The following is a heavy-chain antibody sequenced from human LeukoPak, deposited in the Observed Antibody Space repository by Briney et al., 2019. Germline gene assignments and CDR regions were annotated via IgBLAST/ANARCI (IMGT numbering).Heavy chain of an antibody. CDR1: GGTFSSYA. D-gene: IGHD3-10*01. J-gene: IGHJ6*03. V-gene: IGHV1-69*01. CDR2: IIPIFGTA. Sequence: GSSVKVSCKASGGTFSSYAISWVRQAPGQGLEWMGGIIPIFGTANYAQKFQGRVTITADESTSTAYMELSSLRSEDTAVYYCARGRRFGELLRYMDVWGKGTTVTISS. CDR3: ARGRRFGELLRYMDV.